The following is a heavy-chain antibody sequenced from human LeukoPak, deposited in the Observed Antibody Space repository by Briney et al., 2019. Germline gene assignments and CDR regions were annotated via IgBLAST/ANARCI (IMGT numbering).Heavy chain of an antibody. CDR3: ATGLPGGP. D-gene: IGHD3-10*01. J-gene: IGHJ5*02. CDR1: GYTFTDYY. CDR2: VDPEDGET. Sequence: ASVKVSCKASGYTFTDYYMHRVQQAPGKGLEWMGRVDPEDGETIYAEKFQGRVTITADTSTDTAYMELSSLRSEDTAVYYCATGLPGGPWGQGTLVTISS. V-gene: IGHV1-69-2*01.